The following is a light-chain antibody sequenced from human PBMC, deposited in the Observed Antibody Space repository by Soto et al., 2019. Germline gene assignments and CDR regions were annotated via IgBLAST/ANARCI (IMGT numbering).Light chain of an antibody. CDR1: SSDVGTYNL. CDR3: SSYGDSSTYV. CDR2: EGT. Sequence: QSALTQPASVSGSPGQSITISCTGTSSDVGTYNLVSWYQQHPGKAPKLMVYEGTKRPSGVSNRFSGVNSGNTASLTLSGLQAEEDAGYYCSSYGDSSTYVFGTGTKVTVL. J-gene: IGLJ1*01. V-gene: IGLV2-23*01.